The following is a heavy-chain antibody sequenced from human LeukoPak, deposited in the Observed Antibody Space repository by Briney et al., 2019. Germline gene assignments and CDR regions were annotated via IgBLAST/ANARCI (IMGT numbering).Heavy chain of an antibody. CDR2: INPNSGGT. V-gene: IGHV1-2*02. J-gene: IGHJ4*02. CDR3: ARASEDIVVVPAALAGDY. CDR1: GYTFTGYY. Sequence: ASVKVSCKASGYTFTGYYMHWVRQAPGQGLEWMGWINPNSGGTNYAQKFQGRVTMTRDTSISTAYMELSRLRSDDTAVYYCARASEDIVVVPAALAGDYWGQGTLVTVSS. D-gene: IGHD2-2*01.